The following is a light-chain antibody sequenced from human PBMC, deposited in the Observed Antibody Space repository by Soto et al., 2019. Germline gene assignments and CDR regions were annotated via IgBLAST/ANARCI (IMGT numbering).Light chain of an antibody. CDR2: EDR. Sequence: QSALTQPASVSGSPGHSVTISCTGTSSDIGGYDYVSWYQQHPNKAPKLMIYEDRNRPSWVSNRFSGSKSDNTASLTISGLQAEDEADYYCSSYTSTVTLVFGGGTKVTVL. CDR1: SSDIGGYDY. V-gene: IGLV2-14*01. J-gene: IGLJ3*02. CDR3: SSYTSTVTLV.